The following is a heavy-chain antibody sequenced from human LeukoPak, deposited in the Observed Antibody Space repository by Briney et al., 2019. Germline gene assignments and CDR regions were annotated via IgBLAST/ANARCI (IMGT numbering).Heavy chain of an antibody. CDR3: ASGDYGDYFGY. V-gene: IGHV4-59*12. J-gene: IGHJ4*02. CDR1: GGSISSYY. CDR2: IYYSGST. D-gene: IGHD4-17*01. Sequence: SETLSLICTVSGGSISSYYWSWIRQPPGKGLEWIGYIYYSGSTNYNPSLKSRVTISVDRSKNQFSLKLSSVTAADTAVYYCASGDYGDYFGYWGQGTLVTVSS.